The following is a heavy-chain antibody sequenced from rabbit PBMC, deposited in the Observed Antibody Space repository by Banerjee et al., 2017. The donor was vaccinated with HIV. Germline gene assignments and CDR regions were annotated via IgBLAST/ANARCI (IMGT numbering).Heavy chain of an antibody. CDR2: IYVGSSGYT. D-gene: IGHD1-1*01. V-gene: IGHV1S45*01. J-gene: IGHJ4*01. Sequence: QEQLEESGGDLVKPEGSLTLTCTASGFSFNSRHWICWVRQAPGKGLEWIACIYVGSSGYTYYASWAKGRFTISKTSSTTVTLQMTSLTAADTATYFCARMEHNSGGYCNLWGQGTLVTVS. CDR3: ARMEHNSGGYCNL. CDR1: GFSFNSRHW.